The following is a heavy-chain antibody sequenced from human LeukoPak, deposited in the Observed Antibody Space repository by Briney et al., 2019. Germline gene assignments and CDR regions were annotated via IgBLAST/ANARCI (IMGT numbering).Heavy chain of an antibody. D-gene: IGHD5-12*01. CDR3: ARDQGIVATLDY. J-gene: IGHJ4*02. Sequence: PGRSLRLSCAASGFTFSSYGMHWVRQAPGKGLEWVAVIWYDGSNKYYADSVKGRFTISRDNSKNTLYLQMNSLRAEDTAVYYCARDQGIVATLDYWGQGTLVTVSS. V-gene: IGHV3-33*01. CDR2: IWYDGSNK. CDR1: GFTFSSYG.